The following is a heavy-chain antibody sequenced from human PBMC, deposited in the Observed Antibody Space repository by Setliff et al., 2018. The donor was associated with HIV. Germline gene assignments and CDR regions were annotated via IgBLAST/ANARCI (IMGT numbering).Heavy chain of an antibody. CDR3: ATDDYNGGNDFFDN. D-gene: IGHD2-15*01. V-gene: IGHV1-2*02. CDR1: GYTFTDYY. CDR2: IYPKSGDT. Sequence: ASVKVSCKASGYTFTDYYMHWMRQAPGRGLEWMGWIYPKSGDTNYEQKFQGRVTLTRDTSISTAYMEVSNLRSDDTAVYYCATDDYNGGNDFFDNWGQGTLVTVSS. J-gene: IGHJ4*02.